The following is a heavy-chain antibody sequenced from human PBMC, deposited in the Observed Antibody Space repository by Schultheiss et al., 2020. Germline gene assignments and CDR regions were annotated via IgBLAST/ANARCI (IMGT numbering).Heavy chain of an antibody. Sequence: GGSLRLSCAASGFTFSSYGMHWVRQAPGKGLEWVAVIWYDGSNKYYADSVKGRFTISRDNSKNTLYLQMNSLRAEDTAVYYCAKDLNYGDFRNYYMDVWGKGTTVTVSS. CDR3: AKDLNYGDFRNYYMDV. V-gene: IGHV3-30*02. J-gene: IGHJ6*03. CDR1: GFTFSSYG. CDR2: IWYDGSNK. D-gene: IGHD4-17*01.